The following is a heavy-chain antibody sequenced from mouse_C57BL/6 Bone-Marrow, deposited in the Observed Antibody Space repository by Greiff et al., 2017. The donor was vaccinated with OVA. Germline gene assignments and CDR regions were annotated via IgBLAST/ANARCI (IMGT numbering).Heavy chain of an antibody. Sequence: QVQLKQSGAELVRPGASVTLSCKASGYTFTDYEMHWVKQTPVHGLEWIGAIDPETGGTAYNQKFKGKAILTADKSSSTAYMELRSLTSEDSAVYYCTRWGWLLRYYFDYWGQGTTLTVSS. D-gene: IGHD2-3*01. CDR2: IDPETGGT. V-gene: IGHV1-15*01. CDR1: GYTFTDYE. CDR3: TRWGWLLRYYFDY. J-gene: IGHJ2*01.